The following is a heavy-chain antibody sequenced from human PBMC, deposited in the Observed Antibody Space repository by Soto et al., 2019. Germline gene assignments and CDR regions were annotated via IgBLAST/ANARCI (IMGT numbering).Heavy chain of an antibody. CDR2: INAGNGNT. Sequence: ASVKVSCKASGYTFTSYAMHWVRQAPGQSLEWMGWINAGNGNTKYSQKFQGRVTITRDTSASTAYMELSSLRSEDTAVYYCARDSRTGPIVVVPAAMDYWGQGTLVTVSS. V-gene: IGHV1-3*01. CDR3: ARDSRTGPIVVVPAAMDY. CDR1: GYTFTSYA. D-gene: IGHD2-2*01. J-gene: IGHJ4*02.